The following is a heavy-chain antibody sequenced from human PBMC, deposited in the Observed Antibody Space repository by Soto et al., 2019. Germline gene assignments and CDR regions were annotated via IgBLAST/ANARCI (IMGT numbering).Heavy chain of an antibody. J-gene: IGHJ4*02. V-gene: IGHV3-23*01. CDR3: AKATYDFWSCYYSSDPYYYFDY. D-gene: IGHD3-3*01. CDR2: ISGSGGST. Sequence: PGGSLRLSCAASGFTFSSYAMSWVRQAPGKGLEWVSAISGSGGSTYYADSVKGRFTISRDNSKNTLYLQMNSLRAEDTAVYYCAKATYDFWSCYYSSDPYYYFDYWGQGTLVTVSS. CDR1: GFTFSSYA.